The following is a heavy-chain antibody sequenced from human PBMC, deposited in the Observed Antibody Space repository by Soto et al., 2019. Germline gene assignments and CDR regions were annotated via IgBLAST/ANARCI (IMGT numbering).Heavy chain of an antibody. D-gene: IGHD6-19*01. J-gene: IGHJ6*02. CDR3: ARDIYSSGWYYYYGMDV. CDR1: GGSISSSSYY. V-gene: IGHV4-39*07. Sequence: SETLSLTCTVSGGSISSSSYYWGWIRQPPGKGLEWIGSIYYSGSTYYNPSLKSRVTISVDTSKNQFSLKLSSVTAADTAVYYCARDIYSSGWYYYYGMDVWGQGTTVTVSS. CDR2: IYYSGST.